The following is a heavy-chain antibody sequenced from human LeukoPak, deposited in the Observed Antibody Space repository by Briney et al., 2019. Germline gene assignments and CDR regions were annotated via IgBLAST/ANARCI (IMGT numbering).Heavy chain of an antibody. CDR1: GVTLYDYG. D-gene: IGHD1-26*01. CDR2: ISWNGGSA. Sequence: VGSLRLSCAASGVTLYDYGMSWVRQAPRKGLEWVSGISWNGGSAGYADSVKGRFTISRDNAKNSLYLQMNSLRAEDTALYYCGRGVGATTANDAFDIWGRGTMVTVSS. CDR3: GRGVGATTANDAFDI. J-gene: IGHJ3*02. V-gene: IGHV3-20*04.